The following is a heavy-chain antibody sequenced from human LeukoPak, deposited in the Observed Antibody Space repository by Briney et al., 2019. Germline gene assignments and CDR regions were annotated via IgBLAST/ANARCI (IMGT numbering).Heavy chain of an antibody. Sequence: ASVKVSCKASGYTFTSYYMHWVRQAPGQGLEWMGIINPSGGSTSYAQKFQGRVTMTRDTSTSTVYMELSSLRSEDTAVYYCARVDGDYGSQYYFDYWGQGTLVTVSS. D-gene: IGHD4-17*01. CDR2: INPSGGST. V-gene: IGHV1-46*01. CDR1: GYTFTSYY. J-gene: IGHJ4*02. CDR3: ARVDGDYGSQYYFDY.